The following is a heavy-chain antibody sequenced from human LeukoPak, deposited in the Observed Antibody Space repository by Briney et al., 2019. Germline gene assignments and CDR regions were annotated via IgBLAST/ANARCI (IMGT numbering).Heavy chain of an antibody. CDR3: ARDLKIGDICGGDCYSGDAFDI. D-gene: IGHD2-21*02. CDR1: GGSFRGYY. V-gene: IGHV4-4*07. CDR2: IYTSGST. Sequence: SETLSLTCAVYGGSFRGYYWSWIRQPAGKGLEWIGRIYTSGSTNYNPSLKSRVTMSVDTSKNQFSLKLSSVTAADTAVYYCARDLKIGDICGGDCYSGDAFDIWGQGTMVTVSS. J-gene: IGHJ3*02.